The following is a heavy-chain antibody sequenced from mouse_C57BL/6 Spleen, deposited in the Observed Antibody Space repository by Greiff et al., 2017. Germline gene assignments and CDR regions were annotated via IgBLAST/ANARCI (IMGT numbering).Heavy chain of an antibody. Sequence: QVQLQQPGAELVMPGASVKLSCKASGYTFTSYWLHWVKQRPGQGLEWIGEIDPSASYTNYNQKFKGKSTLTVDKSSSTAYMQLSSLTSEDSAVYYCARRNYYGSSFDVWGTGTTVTVSS. CDR2: IDPSASYT. CDR1: GYTFTSYW. CDR3: ARRNYYGSSFDV. J-gene: IGHJ1*03. V-gene: IGHV1-69*01. D-gene: IGHD1-1*01.